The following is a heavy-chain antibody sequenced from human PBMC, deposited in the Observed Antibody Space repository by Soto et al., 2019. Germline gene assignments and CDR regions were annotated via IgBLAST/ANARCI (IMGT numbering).Heavy chain of an antibody. CDR1: GYTFTSYD. CDR3: AKPPGNSYGQQAPSIYYYGMDV. J-gene: IGHJ6*02. CDR2: MNPNSGNT. Sequence: GASVKVSCKVSGYTFTSYDINWVRQATGQGLEWMGWMNPNSGNTGYAQKFQGRVTMTRNTSISTAYMELSSLRSEDTAVYYCAKPPGNSYGQQAPSIYYYGMDVWGQGTTVTVSS. D-gene: IGHD5-18*01. V-gene: IGHV1-8*01.